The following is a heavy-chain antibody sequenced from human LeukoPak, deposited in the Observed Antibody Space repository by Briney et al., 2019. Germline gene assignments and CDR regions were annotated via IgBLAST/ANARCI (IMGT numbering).Heavy chain of an antibody. CDR1: GFTFSSYS. Sequence: PGGSLRLSCAASGFTFSSYSTNWVRQAPGKGLEWVSYISSSSSTIYYADSVKGRFTISRDNAKNSLYLQMNSLRAEDTAVYYCARSPDMVRGVIITDYYYMDVWGKGTTVTVSS. D-gene: IGHD3-10*01. CDR2: ISSSSSTI. V-gene: IGHV3-48*01. CDR3: ARSPDMVRGVIITDYYYMDV. J-gene: IGHJ6*03.